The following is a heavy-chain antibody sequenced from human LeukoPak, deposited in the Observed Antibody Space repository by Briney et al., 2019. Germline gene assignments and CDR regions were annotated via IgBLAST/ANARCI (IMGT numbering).Heavy chain of an antibody. CDR3: ARRNIAAFDAFDI. V-gene: IGHV3-66*04. CDR1: GXTFSSDG. J-gene: IGHJ3*02. Sequence: PGGSLRLSCAASGXTFSSDGMHWVGQAPGKGREWGSVIYSGGNTYSADSVKGRFTISRDNFKNTLCLQMSRVRAEDTAVYYSARRNIAAFDAFDIWGQGTMVTVSS. CDR2: IYSGGNT. D-gene: IGHD6-6*01.